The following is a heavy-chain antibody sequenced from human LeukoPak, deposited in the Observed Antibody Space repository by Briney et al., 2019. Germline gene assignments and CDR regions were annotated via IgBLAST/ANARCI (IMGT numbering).Heavy chain of an antibody. CDR3: VRSITMFQY. CDR1: GFTVSSNS. CDR2: ISLNGGSS. Sequence: GGSLRLSCAVSGFTVSSNSMSWVRQAPGKGLEWVSGISLNGGSSGYADSVKGRFTISRDNANNSISLQMNSLRVEDTALYYCVRSITMFQYWGQGTLVTVSS. V-gene: IGHV3-20*04. D-gene: IGHD3-10*01. J-gene: IGHJ1*01.